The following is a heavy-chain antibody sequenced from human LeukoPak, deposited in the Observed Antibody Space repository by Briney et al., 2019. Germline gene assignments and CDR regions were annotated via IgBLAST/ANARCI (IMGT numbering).Heavy chain of an antibody. V-gene: IGHV1-2*06. CDR2: INPNSGGT. CDR1: GYTFTGYY. J-gene: IGHJ6*03. Sequence: ASVKVSCKASGYTFTGYYMHWVRQAPGQGLEWMGRINPNSGGTNYAQKFQGRVTMTRDTSISTAYMELSRLRSGDTAVYYCARAPHYYDSSGYNPYYYYYYMDVWGKGTTVTVSS. CDR3: ARAPHYYDSSGYNPYYYYYYMDV. D-gene: IGHD3-22*01.